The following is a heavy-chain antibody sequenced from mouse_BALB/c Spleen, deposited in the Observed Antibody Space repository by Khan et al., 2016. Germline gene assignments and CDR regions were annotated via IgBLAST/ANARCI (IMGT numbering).Heavy chain of an antibody. CDR3: SRYFGSSYGWFAY. Sequence: QIPLVQSGPELKKPGETVKISCKASGYTFTNYGMNWVKQAPGKGLKWMGWINTYTGEPKYADDFKGRIAFSLETSASTAYLQINNLINDDTVTYFCSRYFGSSYGWFAYWVQGTLVTVSA. CDR1: GYTFTNYG. J-gene: IGHJ3*01. V-gene: IGHV9-3-1*01. D-gene: IGHD1-1*01. CDR2: INTYTGEP.